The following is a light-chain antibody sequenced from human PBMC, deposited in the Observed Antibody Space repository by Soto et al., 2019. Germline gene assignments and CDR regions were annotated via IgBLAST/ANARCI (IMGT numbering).Light chain of an antibody. J-gene: IGLJ3*02. CDR1: SSNIGSNY. V-gene: IGLV1-47*01. Sequence: QSVLTQPPSASGTPGQRVTISCSGSSSNIGSNYVNWYQHLPGTAPKLLIYRNDQRPSGVPDRFSGSKSGTSASLVISGLRSEDEADYYCATRGDSLIGHWLFGGGTKLTVL. CDR2: RND. CDR3: ATRGDSLIGHWL.